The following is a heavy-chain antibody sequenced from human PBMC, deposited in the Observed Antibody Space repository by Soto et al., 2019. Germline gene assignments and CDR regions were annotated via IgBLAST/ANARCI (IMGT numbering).Heavy chain of an antibody. D-gene: IGHD6-6*01. CDR1: GGSFSGYY. J-gene: IGHJ4*02. CDR3: ERGEVAARPRGY. V-gene: IGHV4-34*01. CDR2: INHSGST. Sequence: QVQLQQWGAGLLKPSETLSLTCAVYGGSFSGYYWSWIRQPPGKGLEWIGEINHSGSTNYNPSLKSRVTIAVDTTKNQFSLKLSSVTAADTAVYYCERGEVAARPRGYLGQGTLVTVSS.